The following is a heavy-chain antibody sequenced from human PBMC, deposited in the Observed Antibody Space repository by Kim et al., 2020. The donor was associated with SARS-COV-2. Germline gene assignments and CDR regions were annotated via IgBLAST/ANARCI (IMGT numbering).Heavy chain of an antibody. J-gene: IGHJ6*02. CDR3: ARDPKASGYEYYYYGMDV. D-gene: IGHD3-22*01. V-gene: IGHV3-33*01. CDR1: GFTFSSYG. Sequence: GGSLRLSCAASGFTFSSYGMHWVRQAPGKGLEWVAVIWYDGSNKYYADSVKGRFTISRDNSKNTLYLQMNSLRAEDTAVYYCARDPKASGYEYYYYGMDVWGQGTTVTVSS. CDR2: IWYDGSNK.